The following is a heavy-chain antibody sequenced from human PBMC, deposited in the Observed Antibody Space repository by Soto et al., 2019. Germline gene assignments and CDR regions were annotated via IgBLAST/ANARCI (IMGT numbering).Heavy chain of an antibody. D-gene: IGHD6-19*01. J-gene: IGHJ6*02. V-gene: IGHV3-74*01. Sequence: EVQLVESGGGLVQPGESLRLSCAASGFIFSNYWMHWVRQAPGKGLVWVSRIKNDASSPAYADSVKGRFTLFRDNAKGTLYLQMNSLRADDTAVYDCARSGEVAGTVVAMDVWGQGTTVTVYS. CDR2: IKNDASSP. CDR3: ARSGEVAGTVVAMDV. CDR1: GFIFSNYW.